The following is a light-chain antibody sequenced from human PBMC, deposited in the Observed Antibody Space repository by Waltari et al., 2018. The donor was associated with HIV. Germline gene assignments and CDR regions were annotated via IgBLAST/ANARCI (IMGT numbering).Light chain of an antibody. CDR1: QGIRNY. J-gene: IGKJ3*01. CDR3: QQHNTYPLT. CDR2: GAA. Sequence: DILLTQSPPFLSASVGDRVTISCRASQGIRNYLAWFKQKPGRAPKLLIFGAATLQSGVPSRFSGGGSGTQFTLTINNLQPEDFATYYCQQHNTYPLTFGPGT. V-gene: IGKV1-9*01.